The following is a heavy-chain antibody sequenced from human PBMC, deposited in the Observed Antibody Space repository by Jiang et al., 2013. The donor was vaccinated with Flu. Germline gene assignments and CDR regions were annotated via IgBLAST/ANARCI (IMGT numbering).Heavy chain of an antibody. CDR2: INHSGST. V-gene: IGHV4-34*01. D-gene: IGHD5-18*01. J-gene: IGHJ6*02. Sequence: LLKPSETLSLTCVVYGGSFSGYYWSWIRQPPGKGLEWIGEINHSGSTNYNPSLKSRVTISVDTSKNQFSLKLSSVTAADTAVYYCARELKGRRYGYASYYYGMDVWGQGTTVNVSS. CDR3: ARELKGRRYGYASYYYGMDV. CDR1: GGSFSGYY.